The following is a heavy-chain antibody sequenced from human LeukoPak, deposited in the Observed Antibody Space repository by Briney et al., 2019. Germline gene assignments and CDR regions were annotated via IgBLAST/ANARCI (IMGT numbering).Heavy chain of an antibody. CDR3: ARHPGRYYGSGTPGWFDP. CDR2: IYHSGST. CDR1: GYSISSGYY. D-gene: IGHD3-10*01. J-gene: IGHJ5*02. Sequence: SETLSLTCTVSGYSISSGYYWGWIRQPPGKGLEWIGSIYHSGSTYHNPSLKSRVTISKDTSKNQFSLKLSSVTAADTAVYYCARHPGRYYGSGTPGWFDPWGQGTLVTVSS. V-gene: IGHV4-38-2*02.